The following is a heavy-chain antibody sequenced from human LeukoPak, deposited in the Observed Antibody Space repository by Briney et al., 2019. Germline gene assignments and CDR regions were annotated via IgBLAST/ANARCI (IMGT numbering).Heavy chain of an antibody. J-gene: IGHJ5*01. V-gene: IGHV3-23*01. CDR1: GFTFSSYA. CDR3: AKDPMSSGYYEIWFDS. Sequence: GGSVKLSCAASGFTFSSYAMNWVRQAPGKGLEWVAAIHCNGGYTYYAHSVKGRFTISRDNPRNTQYMQMHTVRAENTGVYYCAKDPMSSGYYEIWFDSWGEGTLVTVSS. CDR2: IHCNGGYT. D-gene: IGHD3-22*01.